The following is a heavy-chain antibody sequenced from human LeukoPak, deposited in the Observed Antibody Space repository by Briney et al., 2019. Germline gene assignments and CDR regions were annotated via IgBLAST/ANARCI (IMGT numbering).Heavy chain of an antibody. D-gene: IGHD6-13*01. CDR3: VKHVGSRWSNNRFDP. CDR2: VSRFGGTT. Sequence: GGSLSLSCAASGFPFDSYAMSWVRQAPGKGLEWVSAVSRFGGTTYYADSAKGRFTISRDNSNNTVYLQMNSVSVGDTALYYCVKHVGSRWSNNRFDPWGQGTLVTVS. V-gene: IGHV3-23*01. CDR1: GFPFDSYA. J-gene: IGHJ5*02.